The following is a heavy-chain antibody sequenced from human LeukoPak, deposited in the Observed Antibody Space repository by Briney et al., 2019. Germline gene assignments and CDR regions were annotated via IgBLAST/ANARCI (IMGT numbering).Heavy chain of an antibody. CDR2: ISGSGGSTI. D-gene: IGHD3-10*02. Sequence: GGSLRLSCAASGLTFSSYAMSWVRQAPGKGLEWVSGISGSGGSTIYYADSVKGRFTISRDNAKNSLYLQMNSLRAEDTAVYYCAELGITMIGGVWGKGTTVTISS. V-gene: IGHV3-23*01. J-gene: IGHJ6*04. CDR3: AELGITMIGGV. CDR1: GLTFSSYA.